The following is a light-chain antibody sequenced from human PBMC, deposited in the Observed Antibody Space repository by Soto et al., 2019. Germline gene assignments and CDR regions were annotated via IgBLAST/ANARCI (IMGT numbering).Light chain of an antibody. V-gene: IGKV3-15*01. J-gene: IGKJ1*01. CDR3: QQFQKWPQWT. CDR2: GAS. CDR1: QSVSSSY. Sequence: EIVLTQSPGTLSLSPGERATLSCRASQSVSSSYLAWYQQKPGQAPRLLIYGASTRATGVPARFSGSGSGTEFTLTISSLQSEDFAVYYCQQFQKWPQWTLGQGTKVDIK.